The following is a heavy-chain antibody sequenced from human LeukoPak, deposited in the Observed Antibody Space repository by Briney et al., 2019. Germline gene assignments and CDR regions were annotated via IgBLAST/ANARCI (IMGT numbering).Heavy chain of an antibody. D-gene: IGHD2-15*01. V-gene: IGHV3-74*01. J-gene: IGHJ4*02. CDR3: ARETSSVHSNAGPPFDY. CDR2: INNDGSST. Sequence: PGGSLRLSCAASGFTFSSYWMHWVRQAPGKGLVWVSHINNDGSSTSYADSVKGRFTISRDNAKNTLYLQVNSLTADDTAVYYCARETSSVHSNAGPPFDYWGQGTLVTVSS. CDR1: GFTFSSYW.